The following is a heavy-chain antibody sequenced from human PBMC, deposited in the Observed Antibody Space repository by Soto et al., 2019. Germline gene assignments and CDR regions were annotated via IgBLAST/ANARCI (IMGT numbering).Heavy chain of an antibody. J-gene: IGHJ3*02. CDR1: GYNFTSYG. CDR3: ARDLYYSSGRYFDHDAFDI. Sequence: QVQLVQSGADVKKPGASVNVSCKASGYNFTSYGISWVRQAPGQGLEWMGWISPHNDRTKYARRFQDRVTMTTETPTSTVYMELGSLRSDDTAVYYCARDLYYSSGRYFDHDAFDIWGQGTVVTVSS. D-gene: IGHD6-19*01. V-gene: IGHV1-18*01. CDR2: ISPHNDRT.